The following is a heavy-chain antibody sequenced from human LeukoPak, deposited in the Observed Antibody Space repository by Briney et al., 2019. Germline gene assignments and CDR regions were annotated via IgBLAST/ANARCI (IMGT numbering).Heavy chain of an antibody. V-gene: IGHV4-39*01. D-gene: IGHD6-6*01. CDR2: IFHSGST. CDR1: GGSIRSSSYY. J-gene: IGHJ4*02. Sequence: PSETLSLTCTVSGGSIRSSSYYWGWIRQPPGKGLECIGSIFHSGSTYYNPPLKSRVTISVDTSKNQFSLKLNSVTAADTAVYYCARWVSSSSSGCFDYWGQGTLVSVSS. CDR3: ARWVSSSSSGCFDY.